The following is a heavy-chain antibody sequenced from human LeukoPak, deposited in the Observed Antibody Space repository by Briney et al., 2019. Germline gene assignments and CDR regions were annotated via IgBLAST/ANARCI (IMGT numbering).Heavy chain of an antibody. CDR2: ISSSSSTI. Sequence: GGSLRLSCAASGFTFSSYSMNWVRQAPGKGREWVSYISSSSSTIYYADSVKGRFTISRDNAKNSLYLQMNSLRAEDTAVYYCARAGRDLIAVAGSDYWGQGTLVTVSS. V-gene: IGHV3-48*01. J-gene: IGHJ4*02. CDR3: ARAGRDLIAVAGSDY. D-gene: IGHD6-19*01. CDR1: GFTFSSYS.